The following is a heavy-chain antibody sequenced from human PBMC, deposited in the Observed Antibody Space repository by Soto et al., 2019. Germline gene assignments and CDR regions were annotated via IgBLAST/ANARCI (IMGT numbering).Heavy chain of an antibody. CDR3: QRYDARGRFDS. CDR2: IIDSGRNT. J-gene: IGHJ4*02. Sequence: PGGSLRLSCAASGFSFENYAMSWVRQAPGKGLEWVSGIIDSGRNTYYADSVKGRFTISRDNSQSMLYLQLKSLRVEDTTIYYCQRYDARGRFDSWGQGNLVTVSS. CDR1: GFSFENYA. V-gene: IGHV3-23*01. D-gene: IGHD2-15*01.